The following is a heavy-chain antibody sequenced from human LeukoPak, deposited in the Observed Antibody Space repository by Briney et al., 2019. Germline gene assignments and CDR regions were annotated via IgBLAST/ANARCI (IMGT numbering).Heavy chain of an antibody. V-gene: IGHV1-18*01. D-gene: IGHD6-13*01. CDR2: ISAYNGNT. CDR3: ARDGDRIAAAENWFDP. CDR1: GYTFTSYG. J-gene: IGHJ5*02. Sequence: ASVKVCCKASGYTFTSYGISWVRQAPGQGLEWMGWISAYNGNTNYAQKLQGRVTMTTDTSTSTAYMELRSLRSDDTAVYYCARDGDRIAAAENWFDPWGQGTLVTVSS.